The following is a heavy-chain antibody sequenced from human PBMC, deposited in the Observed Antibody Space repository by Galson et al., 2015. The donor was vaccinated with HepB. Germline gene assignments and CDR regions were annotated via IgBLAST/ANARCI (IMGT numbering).Heavy chain of an antibody. CDR2: IKQDGSEK. CDR3: ARVGYSSGRYAGDGSYGMDA. Sequence: SLRLSCAASGFTFSSYWMSWVRQAPGKGLEWVANIKQDGSEKYYVDSVKGRFTISRDNAKNSLYLQMNSLRAEDTAVYYCARVGYSSGRYAGDGSYGMDAWGQGTTVTVSS. D-gene: IGHD6-19*01. J-gene: IGHJ6*02. CDR1: GFTFSSYW. V-gene: IGHV3-7*03.